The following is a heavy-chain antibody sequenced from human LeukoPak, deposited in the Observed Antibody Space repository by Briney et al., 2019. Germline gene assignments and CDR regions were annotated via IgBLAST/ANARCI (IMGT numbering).Heavy chain of an antibody. V-gene: IGHV3-7*03. Sequence: GGSLRLSCAASGFMFSSYWMSWVRQAPGKGLEWVANTNQDGSETYYVDSVKGRFTISRDDSRNTLYLQMNSLRAEDTAVYYCAKDMIVLGFASDFDYWGQGTLVTVSS. D-gene: IGHD3-22*01. J-gene: IGHJ4*02. CDR2: TNQDGSET. CDR1: GFMFSSYW. CDR3: AKDMIVLGFASDFDY.